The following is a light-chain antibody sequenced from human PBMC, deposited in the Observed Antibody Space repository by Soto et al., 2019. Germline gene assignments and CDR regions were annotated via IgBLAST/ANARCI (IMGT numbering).Light chain of an antibody. V-gene: IGKV3-15*01. CDR1: QSVSSN. Sequence: EIVMTQSPATLSVSPGERATLSCRARQSVSSNLAWYQQKPGQAPRLLIYGASTRATGIPARFSGSVSGTEFTLTISSLQSEDFAVYYCQQYNNWPPWTFGQGTKVEIK. J-gene: IGKJ1*01. CDR3: QQYNNWPPWT. CDR2: GAS.